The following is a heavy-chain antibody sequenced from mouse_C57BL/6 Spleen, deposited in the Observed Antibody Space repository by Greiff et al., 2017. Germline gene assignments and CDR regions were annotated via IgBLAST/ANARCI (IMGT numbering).Heavy chain of an antibody. D-gene: IGHD1-1*02. CDR2: IYPGGGYT. J-gene: IGHJ4*01. Sequence: VQLQQSGAELVRPGTSVKMSCKASGYTFTNYWIGWAKQRPGHGLEWIGDIYPGGGYTNYNEKFKGKATLTADKSSSTAYMQCSSLTSEDSAIYYCARSYGDYAMDYWGQGASVTVSS. CDR1: GYTFTNYW. CDR3: ARSYGDYAMDY. V-gene: IGHV1-63*01.